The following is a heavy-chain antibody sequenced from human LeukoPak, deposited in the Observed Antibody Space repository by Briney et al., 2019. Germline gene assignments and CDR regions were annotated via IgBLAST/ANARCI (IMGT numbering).Heavy chain of an antibody. D-gene: IGHD1-26*01. CDR1: GFTFSNYA. CDR2: MSGSGGDT. CDR3: AEDREPSRGSFSFFDY. V-gene: IGHV3-23*01. J-gene: IGHJ4*02. Sequence: GGSLRLSCAASGFTFSNYAMSWVRQAPGKGPEWVSAMSGSGGDTYSADSVKGRFTISRDNSKNTLYLQMNSLRAEDTAVYYCAEDREPSRGSFSFFDYWGQGTLVTVSS.